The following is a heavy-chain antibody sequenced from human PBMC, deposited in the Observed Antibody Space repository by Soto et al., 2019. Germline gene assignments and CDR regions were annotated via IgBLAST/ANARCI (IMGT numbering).Heavy chain of an antibody. Sequence: GASVKVSCKASGYTFTGYYMHWVRQAPGQGLEWMGWINPNSGGTNYAQKFQGWVTMTRDTSISTAYMELGRLRSDDTAVYYCARVRGYYRPNDAFDIWGQGTMVTVSS. CDR1: GYTFTGYY. J-gene: IGHJ3*02. D-gene: IGHD3-22*01. V-gene: IGHV1-2*04. CDR3: ARVRGYYRPNDAFDI. CDR2: INPNSGGT.